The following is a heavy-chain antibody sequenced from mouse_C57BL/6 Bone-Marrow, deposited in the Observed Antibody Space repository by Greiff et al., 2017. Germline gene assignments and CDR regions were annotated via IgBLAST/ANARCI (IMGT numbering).Heavy chain of an antibody. CDR3: TGPITTVTHFDV. V-gene: IGHV1-5*01. J-gene: IGHJ1*03. CDR2: IYPGNSDT. CDR1: GYTFTSYW. Sequence: VQLQQSGTVLARPGASVKMSCKTSGYTFTSYWMHWVKQRPGQGLEWIGAIYPGNSDTSYNQKFKGKAKLTAVTSASTAYMELSSLTNEDSAVYYCTGPITTVTHFDVWGTGTTVTVSS. D-gene: IGHD1-1*01.